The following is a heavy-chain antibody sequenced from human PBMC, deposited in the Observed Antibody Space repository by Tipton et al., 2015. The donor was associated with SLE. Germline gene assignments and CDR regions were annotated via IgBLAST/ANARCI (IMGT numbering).Heavy chain of an antibody. D-gene: IGHD1-7*01. Sequence: LRLSCTVSGGSISNSYYYWGWIRQPPGKGLEWIGSIYYSGSTHYNPSLESRVTISVVTSKNQFSLRLTPVTAADSAVYYCARAGTGTAWGAFDIWGPGTMVTVSS. J-gene: IGHJ3*02. CDR1: GGSISNSYYY. V-gene: IGHV4-39*07. CDR3: ARAGTGTAWGAFDI. CDR2: IYYSGST.